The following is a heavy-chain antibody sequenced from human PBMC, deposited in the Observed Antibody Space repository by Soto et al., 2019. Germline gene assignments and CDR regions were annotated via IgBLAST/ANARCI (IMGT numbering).Heavy chain of an antibody. CDR1: GGSISSGGYY. V-gene: IGHV4-31*03. CDR3: ARDHVDEYGMDV. CDR2: IYYSGST. J-gene: IGHJ6*02. Sequence: QVQLQESGPGLVKPSQTLSLTCTVSGGSISSGGYYWSWIRKHPGKGLEWIGYIYYSGSTYYNPSLKSRVTISVDTSKNQFSLKLSSVTAADTAVYYCARDHVDEYGMDVWGQGTTVTVSS.